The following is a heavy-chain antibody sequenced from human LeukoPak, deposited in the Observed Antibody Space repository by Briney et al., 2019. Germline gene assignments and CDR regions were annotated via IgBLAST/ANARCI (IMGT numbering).Heavy chain of an antibody. V-gene: IGHV4-39*01. J-gene: IGHJ4*02. CDR1: GGSIGRSSYY. CDR3: ARQAAQTYDY. Sequence: PSETLSLTCTVSGGSIGRSSYYWGWIRQPPGKGLEWIGNIYYSGSTSHNPSLKSRVTISVDTSKNQFSLKLSSVTAADTAVHYCARQAAQTYDYWGQGTLVTVSS. CDR2: IYYSGST.